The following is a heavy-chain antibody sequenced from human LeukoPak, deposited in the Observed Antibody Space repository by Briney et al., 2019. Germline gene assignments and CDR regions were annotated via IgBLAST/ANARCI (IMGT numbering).Heavy chain of an antibody. Sequence: LGESLKISCKGSGYSFTSYWIGWVRQMPGKGLEWMGIIYPGDSDTRYSPSFQGQVTISADKSISTAYLQWSSLKASDTAMYYCARTFYGSGRYSPPLGYWGQGTLVTVSS. CDR1: GYSFTSYW. J-gene: IGHJ4*02. V-gene: IGHV5-51*01. CDR3: ARTFYGSGRYSPPLGY. D-gene: IGHD3-10*01. CDR2: IYPGDSDT.